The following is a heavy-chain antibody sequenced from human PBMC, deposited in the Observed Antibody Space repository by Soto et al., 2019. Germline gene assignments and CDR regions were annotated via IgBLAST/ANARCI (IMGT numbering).Heavy chain of an antibody. D-gene: IGHD2-21*02. CDR2: IIPIFGTA. V-gene: IGHV1-69*12. J-gene: IGHJ4*02. Sequence: QVQLVQSGAEVKKPGSSVKVSCKASGGTFSSYAISWVRRAPGQGLEWMGGIIPIFGTANYAQKFQGRVTITADESTSTADMELSSLRSEDTAVYYCARDTELTATPSQFDYWGQGTLVTVSS. CDR3: ARDTELTATPSQFDY. CDR1: GGTFSSYA.